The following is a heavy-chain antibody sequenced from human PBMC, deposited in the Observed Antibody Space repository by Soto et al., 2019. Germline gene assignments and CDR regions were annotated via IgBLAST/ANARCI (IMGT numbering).Heavy chain of an antibody. J-gene: IGHJ5*02. CDR1: GFTFSSYS. D-gene: IGHD6-13*01. CDR3: ASSPGSQQLTGWFDP. V-gene: IGHV3-48*01. Sequence: GGSLRLSCAASGFTFSSYSMNWVRQAPGKGLEWVSYISSSSSTIYYADSVKGRFTISRDNAKNSLYLQMNSLRAEDTAVYYCASSPGSQQLTGWFDPWGQGTLVTVSS. CDR2: ISSSSSTI.